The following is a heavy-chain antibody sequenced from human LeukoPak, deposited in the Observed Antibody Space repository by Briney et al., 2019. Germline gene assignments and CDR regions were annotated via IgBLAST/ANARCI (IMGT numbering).Heavy chain of an antibody. D-gene: IGHD1-26*01. CDR1: GGTFSSYA. Sequence: SVKVSCKASGGTFSSYAISWVRQAPGQGLEWMGGIIPIFGTANYAQKFQGRVTITADESTSTAYMELSSLRSEDTAVYYCARSPSGSYPFDYWGQGTLVTVSS. J-gene: IGHJ4*02. CDR2: IIPIFGTA. CDR3: ARSPSGSYPFDY. V-gene: IGHV1-69*13.